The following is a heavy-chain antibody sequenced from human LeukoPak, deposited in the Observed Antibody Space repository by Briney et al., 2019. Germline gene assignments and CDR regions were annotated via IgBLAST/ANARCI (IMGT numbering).Heavy chain of an antibody. CDR3: ARGDYGDYDY. CDR1: GFTVSSNY. V-gene: IGHV3-66*01. Sequence: GGSLRLSCAASGFTVSSNYMSWVRQAPGKGLEWVSVIYSGGSTYYADYVKGRFTISRDNSKNTLYLQMKSLRAEDTAVYYCARGDYGDYDYWGQGTLVTVSS. D-gene: IGHD4-17*01. CDR2: IYSGGST. J-gene: IGHJ4*02.